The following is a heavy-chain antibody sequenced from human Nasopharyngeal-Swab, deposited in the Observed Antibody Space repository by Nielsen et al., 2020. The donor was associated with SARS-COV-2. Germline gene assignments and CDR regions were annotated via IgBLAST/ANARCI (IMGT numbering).Heavy chain of an antibody. CDR2: ISYDGSNK. CDR1: GFTFSSYA. V-gene: IGHV3-30-3*01. D-gene: IGHD6-13*01. CDR3: AVIAAAGKTRLEFDY. Sequence: GESLKISCAASGFTFSSYAMHWVRQAPGKGLEWVAVISYDGSNKYYADSVKGRFTISRDNAKNSLYLQMNSLRAEDTALYYCAVIAAAGKTRLEFDYWGQGTLVTVSS. J-gene: IGHJ4*02.